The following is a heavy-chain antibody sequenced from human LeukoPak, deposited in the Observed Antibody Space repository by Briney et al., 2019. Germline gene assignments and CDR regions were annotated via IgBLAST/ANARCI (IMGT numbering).Heavy chain of an antibody. V-gene: IGHV3-11*01. Sequence: GGSLRLSCTASGFTFGDYALSWVRQAPGKGLEWVAYITSTGDDIYYADSVRGRFTISRDNAKNALFLRMSSLRVEDTATYYCASDIVATSGDFWGQGTLVSVSS. CDR3: ASDIVATSGDF. D-gene: IGHD5-12*01. CDR1: GFTFGDYA. CDR2: ITSTGDDI. J-gene: IGHJ4*02.